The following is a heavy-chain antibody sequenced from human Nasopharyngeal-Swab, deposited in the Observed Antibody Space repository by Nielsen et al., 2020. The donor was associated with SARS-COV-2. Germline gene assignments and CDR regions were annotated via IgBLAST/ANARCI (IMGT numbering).Heavy chain of an antibody. CDR1: GGSISSGDYY. J-gene: IGHJ5*02. CDR3: AREVSGTMVRGVIIKGNWFDP. CDR2: IYYSGST. Sequence: LRLSCTVSGGSISSGDYYWSWICQPPGKGLEWIGYIYYSGSTYYNPSLKSRVTISVDTSKNQFSLKLSSVTAADTAVYYCAREVSGTMVRGVIIKGNWFDPWGQGTLVTVSS. V-gene: IGHV4-30-4*01. D-gene: IGHD3-10*01.